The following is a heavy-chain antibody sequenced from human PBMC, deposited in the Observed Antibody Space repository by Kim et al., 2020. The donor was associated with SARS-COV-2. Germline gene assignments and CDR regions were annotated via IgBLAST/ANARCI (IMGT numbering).Heavy chain of an antibody. D-gene: IGHD4-17*01. CDR3: ARDYHGDYFFDY. V-gene: IGHV3-48*02. J-gene: IGHJ4*02. Sequence: NAAHVKGRFTISRDNAKNSLYLRMNSLRDEDTAVYYCARDYHGDYFFDYWGQVALVTVSS.